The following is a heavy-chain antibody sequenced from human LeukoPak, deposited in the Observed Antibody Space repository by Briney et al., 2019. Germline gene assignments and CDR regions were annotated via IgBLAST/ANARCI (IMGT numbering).Heavy chain of an antibody. Sequence: GGSLRLSCAASGFTVSSSYMSWVRQAPGKGLEWVSVIYSGSSTYYADSVKGRFTISRGNSKNTLYLQMNGLRAEDTAVYYCARATRYDSSVYYFDYWGQGTLVTVSS. D-gene: IGHD3-22*01. J-gene: IGHJ4*02. CDR3: ARATRYDSSVYYFDY. CDR1: GFTVSSSY. CDR2: IYSGSST. V-gene: IGHV3-53*01.